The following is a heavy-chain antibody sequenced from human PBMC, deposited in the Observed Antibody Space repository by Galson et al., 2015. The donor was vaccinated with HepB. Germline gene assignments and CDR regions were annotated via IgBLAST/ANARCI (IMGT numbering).Heavy chain of an antibody. Sequence: SLRLSCAASGFTFSSYGMHWVRQAPGKGLEWVANIKPDGSDKYYVDSVKGRFTISRDNAKKSLYLQMNSLRAEDTAVYYCARSTYSSTSSGPPWGQGTLVTVSS. CDR3: ARSTYSSTSSGPP. J-gene: IGHJ5*02. D-gene: IGHD6-13*01. CDR1: GFTFSSYG. V-gene: IGHV3-7*01. CDR2: IKPDGSDK.